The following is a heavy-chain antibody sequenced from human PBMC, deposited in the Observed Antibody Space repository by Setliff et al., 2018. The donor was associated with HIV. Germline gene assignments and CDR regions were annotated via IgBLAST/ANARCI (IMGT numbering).Heavy chain of an antibody. V-gene: IGHV4-38-2*02. Sequence: SETLSLTCDVSGSSINSTFRWGWIRQSPGKGLVWIGSVSSTGSTNYNPSLMSRLTMSVDTSKNHLSLKLSSVTAADTAVYYRARDYYDKSGFPHYYFDYWGQGALVTVSS. CDR2: VSSTGST. D-gene: IGHD3-22*01. CDR1: GSSINSTFR. CDR3: ARDYYDKSGFPHYYFDY. J-gene: IGHJ4*02.